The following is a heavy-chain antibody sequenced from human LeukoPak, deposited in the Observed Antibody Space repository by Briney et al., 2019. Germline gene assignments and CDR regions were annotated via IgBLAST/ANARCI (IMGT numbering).Heavy chain of an antibody. V-gene: IGHV5-51*01. CDR1: GYSFTSYW. J-gene: IGHJ4*02. D-gene: IGHD3-16*01. Sequence: GESLKISCKGSGYSFTSYWIGWVRQMPGKGLEWMGIIYPGDSVTRYSPSLQGQVTISVDRSINTAFLQWSSLKASDTAIYYCAKSLGGFDYIWGSWGQGTLVTVSS. CDR2: IYPGDSVT. CDR3: AKSLGGFDYIWGS.